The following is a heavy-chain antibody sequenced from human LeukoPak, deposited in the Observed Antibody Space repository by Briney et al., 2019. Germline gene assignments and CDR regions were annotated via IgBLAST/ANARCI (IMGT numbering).Heavy chain of an antibody. Sequence: GGSLRLSCAASGFTFSSYGMPWVRQAPGKGLEWVAVISYDGSNKYYADSVKGRFTISRDNSKNTLYLQMNSLRAEDTAVYYCAKDRDFGELWFWGQGTLVTVSS. CDR3: AKDRDFGELWF. CDR2: ISYDGSNK. CDR1: GFTFSSYG. D-gene: IGHD3-10*01. J-gene: IGHJ4*02. V-gene: IGHV3-30*18.